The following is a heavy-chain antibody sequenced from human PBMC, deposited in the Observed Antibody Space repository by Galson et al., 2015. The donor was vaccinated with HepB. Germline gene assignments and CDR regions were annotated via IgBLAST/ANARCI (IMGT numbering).Heavy chain of an antibody. V-gene: IGHV3-33*08. CDR3: ARDTVVVTATLGGYYYGMDV. CDR2: IWYDGSNK. Sequence: SLRLSCAASGFTFTSYGMHWVRQAPGKGLEWVAVIWYDGSNKYYADSVKGRFTISRDNAKNSLYLQMNSLRDEDTAVYYCARDTVVVTATLGGYYYGMDVWGQGTTVTVSS. D-gene: IGHD2-21*02. J-gene: IGHJ6*02. CDR1: GFTFTSYG.